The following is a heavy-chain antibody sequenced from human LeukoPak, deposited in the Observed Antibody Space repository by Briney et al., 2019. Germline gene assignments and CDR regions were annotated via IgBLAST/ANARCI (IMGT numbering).Heavy chain of an antibody. V-gene: IGHV1-2*02. CDR1: GYTFTGYY. D-gene: IGHD4-23*01. CDR2: INPNSGGT. J-gene: IGHJ6*02. CDR3: ARDLYGGNSPYYYYYGMDV. Sequence: ASVKVSCKASGYTFTGYYMHWVRQAPGQGLEWMGWINPNSGGTNYAQKSQGRVTMTRDTSISTAYVELSRLRSDDTAVYYCARDLYGGNSPYYYYYGMDVWGQGTTVTVSS.